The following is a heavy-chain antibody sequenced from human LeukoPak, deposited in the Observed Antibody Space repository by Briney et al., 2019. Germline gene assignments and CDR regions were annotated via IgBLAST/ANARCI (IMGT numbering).Heavy chain of an antibody. CDR1: GYTFTGYY. Sequence: ASVKVSCKASGYTFTGYYMHWVRQAPGKGLEWMGGFDPEDGETIYAQKFQGRVTMTEDTSTDTAYMELSSLRSEDTAVYYCATAESACYFGDSWGQGTLVTVAS. D-gene: IGHD2-15*01. CDR2: FDPEDGET. V-gene: IGHV1-24*01. J-gene: IGHJ4*02. CDR3: ATAESACYFGDS.